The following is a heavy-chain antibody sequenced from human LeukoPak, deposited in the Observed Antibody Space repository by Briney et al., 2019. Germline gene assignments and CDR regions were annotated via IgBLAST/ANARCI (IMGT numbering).Heavy chain of an antibody. CDR1: GYTFTANY. CDR3: ATHDGYRGWYYYYMDV. V-gene: IGHV1-2*02. J-gene: IGHJ6*03. CDR2: MHVGNGNT. Sequence: ASVKVSCKASGYTFTANYLQWVRQAPGLGPEWLGWMHVGNGNTRYAPKYQGRVTLTRDTSINTAYMELSSLTSDDTAVYYCATHDGYRGWYYYYMDVWGKGTTVTVSS. D-gene: IGHD1-26*01.